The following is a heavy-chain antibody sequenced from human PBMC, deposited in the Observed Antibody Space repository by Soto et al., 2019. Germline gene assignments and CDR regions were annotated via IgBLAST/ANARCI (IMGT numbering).Heavy chain of an antibody. CDR2: INPNSGGT. D-gene: IGHD2-2*02. CDR3: ARSDIVVVPAAIIYYYGMDV. J-gene: IGHJ6*02. Sequence: ASVKVCCKASGDTFTDYYMHWVRQAPGQGLEWMGWINPNSGGTNYAQKFQGRVTMTRDTSISTAYMELSRLRSDDTAVYYCARSDIVVVPAAIIYYYGMDVWGQGTTVTVSS. V-gene: IGHV1-2*02. CDR1: GDTFTDYY.